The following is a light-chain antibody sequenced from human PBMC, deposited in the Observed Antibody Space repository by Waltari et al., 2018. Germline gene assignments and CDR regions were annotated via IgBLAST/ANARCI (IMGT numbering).Light chain of an antibody. Sequence: QLVLTQSPSASPPLGASVKLTCTLSSRHSNYAIPWHQKQPKKGPRYFMKLNSDGSHTRGDGIPDRCSGSSSGAERFLTIARLQSGDEADYYCQNWDTDNHVVFGGGTKLIVL. CDR2: LNSDGSH. V-gene: IGLV4-69*01. CDR1: SRHSNYA. CDR3: QNWDTDNHVV. J-gene: IGLJ2*01.